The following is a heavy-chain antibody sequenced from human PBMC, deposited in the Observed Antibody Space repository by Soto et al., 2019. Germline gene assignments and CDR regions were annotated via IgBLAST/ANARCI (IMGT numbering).Heavy chain of an antibody. CDR2: IIPIFGTA. CDR1: GGTFSSYA. V-gene: IGHV1-69*01. D-gene: IGHD3-10*01. CDR3: ARERYYGSGSYYTPCYYYGMDV. Sequence: QVQLVQSGAEVKKPGSSVKVSCKASGGTFSSYAISWVRQAPGQGLEWMGGIIPIFGTANYAQKFQGRVTITSYESTSTAYMELSSLRSEDTAVYYCARERYYGSGSYYTPCYYYGMDVWGQGTTVTVSS. J-gene: IGHJ6*02.